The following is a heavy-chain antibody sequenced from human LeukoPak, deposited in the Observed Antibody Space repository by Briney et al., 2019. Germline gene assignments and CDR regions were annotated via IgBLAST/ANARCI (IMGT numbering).Heavy chain of an antibody. V-gene: IGHV3-30*04. Sequence: GGTLRLSCAASGFTFSSYAMHWVRQAPGKGLERVAVISYDGSNKYYADSVKGRFTISRDNSKNTLYLQMNSLRAEDTAVYYCARERLALYYYYGMDVWGKGTTVTVSS. J-gene: IGHJ6*04. CDR2: ISYDGSNK. CDR3: ARERLALYYYYGMDV. D-gene: IGHD6-19*01. CDR1: GFTFSSYA.